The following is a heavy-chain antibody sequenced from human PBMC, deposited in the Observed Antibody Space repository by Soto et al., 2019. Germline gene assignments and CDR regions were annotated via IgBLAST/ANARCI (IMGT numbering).Heavy chain of an antibody. CDR2: MYHSGSS. V-gene: IGHV4-30-2*01. CDR3: VRGFVIIFYGLDV. Sequence: SETLSLTCAVSGGSISSGGYSWSWIRQPPGKGLEWIGYMYHSGSSYYNTSLKSRVTVSVDRSKNQFSLKLSSVTAADTAEYYCVRGFVIIFYGLDVLGQGTTVTVSS. CDR1: GGSISSGGYS. J-gene: IGHJ6*02. D-gene: IGHD3-9*01.